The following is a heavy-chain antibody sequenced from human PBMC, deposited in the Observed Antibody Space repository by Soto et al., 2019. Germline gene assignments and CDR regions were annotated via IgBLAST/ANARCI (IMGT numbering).Heavy chain of an antibody. V-gene: IGHV1-2*04. CDR3: AADSRTYYYFWSGYPNLNDAFDI. Sequence: GASVKVSCKASGYTFTGYYMHWVRQAPGQGLEWMGWINPNSGGTNYAQKFQGWVTMTRDTSISTAYMELSRLRSEDTAVYYCAADSRTYYYFWSGYPNLNDAFDIWGQGTMVTVSS. CDR1: GYTFTGYY. D-gene: IGHD3-3*01. CDR2: INPNSGGT. J-gene: IGHJ3*02.